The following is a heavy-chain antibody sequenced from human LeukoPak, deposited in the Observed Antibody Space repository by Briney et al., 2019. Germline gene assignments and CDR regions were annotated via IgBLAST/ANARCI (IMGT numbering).Heavy chain of an antibody. CDR2: ISGSGGST. J-gene: IGHJ4*02. CDR1: GFTFSSYS. CDR3: AKDRPGYYGSGSYYNHWLEGHN. Sequence: GGSLRLSCAASGFTFSSYSMNWVRQAPGKGLEWVSAISGSGGSTYYADSVKGRFTISRDNSKNTLYLQMNSLRAEDTAVYYCAKDRPGYYGSGSYYNHWLEGHNWGQGTLVTVSS. D-gene: IGHD3-10*01. V-gene: IGHV3-23*01.